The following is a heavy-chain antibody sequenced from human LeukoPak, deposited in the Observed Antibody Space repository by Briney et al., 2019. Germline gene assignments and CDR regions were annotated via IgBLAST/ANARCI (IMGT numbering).Heavy chain of an antibody. V-gene: IGHV3-23*01. Sequence: GGSLRLSCAASGFTFSSYAMSWVRQAPGKGLEWVSAISGSGGSTYYADSVKGRFTISRDNSKNTLYLQMNSLRAEDTAVYYCAKDMYSSSSLFDAFDIWGQGTMVTVSS. CDR1: GFTFSSYA. CDR2: ISGSGGST. J-gene: IGHJ3*02. D-gene: IGHD6-6*01. CDR3: AKDMYSSSSLFDAFDI.